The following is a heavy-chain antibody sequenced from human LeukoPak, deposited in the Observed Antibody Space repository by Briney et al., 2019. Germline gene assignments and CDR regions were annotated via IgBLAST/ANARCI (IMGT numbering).Heavy chain of an antibody. D-gene: IGHD2-21*01. Sequence: GESLKISCKGSGYSFTSYWIGWVRQMAGEGLEWMGIIYPGDSDTRYSPSFQGQVAISADKSISTAYLQWSSLKASDTAMYYCARHDKEVWFPVNYWGQGTLVTVSS. V-gene: IGHV5-51*01. CDR3: ARHDKEVWFPVNY. CDR1: GYSFTSYW. CDR2: IYPGDSDT. J-gene: IGHJ4*02.